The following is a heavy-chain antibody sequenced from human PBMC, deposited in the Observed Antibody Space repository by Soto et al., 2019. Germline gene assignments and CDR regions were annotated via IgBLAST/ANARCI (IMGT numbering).Heavy chain of an antibody. J-gene: IGHJ4*02. CDR2: VFHTGTT. CDR3: ARSAGWYAVHS. CDR1: GDSVSSPYY. D-gene: IGHD6-19*01. Sequence: QVQLQESGPGLVKPSGTLSLTCAVSGDSVSSPYYWGWVRQPPGKGLEWIGEVFHTGTTSYNPSLLSRVTISMDKSINQFSLDLSSVTAADTAVYYCARSAGWYAVHSWGPGTLVIVSS. V-gene: IGHV4-4*02.